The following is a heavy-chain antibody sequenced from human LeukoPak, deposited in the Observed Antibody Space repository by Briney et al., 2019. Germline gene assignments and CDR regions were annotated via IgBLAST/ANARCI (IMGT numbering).Heavy chain of an antibody. V-gene: IGHV3-30*14. J-gene: IGHJ6*03. CDR3: ARGYCSSTSCYGGYYYYYYMDV. D-gene: IGHD2-2*01. CDR2: ISYDGSNK. CDR1: GFTFSSYA. Sequence: GGSLRLSCAASGFTFSSYAMHWVRQAPGKGLEWVAVISYDGSNKYYADSVKGRFTISRDNSKNTLYLQMNSLRAEDTAVYYCARGYCSSTSCYGGYYYYYYMDVWGKGTTVTVSS.